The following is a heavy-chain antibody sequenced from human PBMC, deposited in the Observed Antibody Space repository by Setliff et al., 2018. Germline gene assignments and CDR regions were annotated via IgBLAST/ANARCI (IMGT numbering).Heavy chain of an antibody. D-gene: IGHD2-8*01. CDR1: GGSVSSDSYY. V-gene: IGHV4-61*09. CDR3: ASGGFGVYYFDY. J-gene: IGHJ4*02. Sequence: LSLTCTVSGGSVSSDSYYWSWIRQPAGKGLEWIGHIYTSGITNSNPSLKSRVTISVDTSKNQFSLKLSSVTAADTAVYYCASGGFGVYYFDYWGQGTLVTVSS. CDR2: IYTSGIT.